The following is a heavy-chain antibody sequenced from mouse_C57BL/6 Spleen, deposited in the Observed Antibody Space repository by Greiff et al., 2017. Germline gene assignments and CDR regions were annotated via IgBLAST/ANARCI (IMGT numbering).Heavy chain of an antibody. Sequence: EVQLQQSGPVLVKPGASVKMSCKASGYTFTDYYMNWVKQSHGKSLEWIGVINPYNGGTSYNQKFKGKATLTVDKSSSTAYMELNRLTSEDSAVYYCARDYGSSYAMDYWGQGTSVTVSS. D-gene: IGHD1-1*01. J-gene: IGHJ4*01. CDR1: GYTFTDYY. CDR3: ARDYGSSYAMDY. V-gene: IGHV1-19*01. CDR2: INPYNGGT.